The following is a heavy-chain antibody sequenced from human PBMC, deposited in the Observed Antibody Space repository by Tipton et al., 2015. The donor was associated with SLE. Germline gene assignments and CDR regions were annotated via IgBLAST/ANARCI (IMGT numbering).Heavy chain of an antibody. Sequence: TLSLTCGVPGGSISNYYWTWIRQPPGKGLEWIGFVYYSGRTNYSPSLKSRVTMSVDTPKNQVSLSLTSVTAADTAIYYCATGQGWLPDYWGPGIQVTVSS. D-gene: IGHD5-24*01. CDR1: GGSISNYY. V-gene: IGHV4-59*07. CDR2: VYYSGRT. CDR3: ATGQGWLPDY. J-gene: IGHJ4*02.